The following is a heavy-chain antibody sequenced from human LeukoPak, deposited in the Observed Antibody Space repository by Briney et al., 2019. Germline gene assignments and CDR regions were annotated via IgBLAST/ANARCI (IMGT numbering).Heavy chain of an antibody. Sequence: GGSLRLSCAASGFTFTSYAMTWVRQAPGKGLEWVSFISGSGGSTYYADSVKGRFTISRDNSKNTLYLQMNSLRADDTAIYYCAKPSGVRGSWYYDAFVMWGQGTMVTVSS. CDR3: AKPSGVRGSWYYDAFVM. CDR2: ISGSGGST. D-gene: IGHD6-13*01. J-gene: IGHJ3*02. V-gene: IGHV3-23*01. CDR1: GFTFTSYA.